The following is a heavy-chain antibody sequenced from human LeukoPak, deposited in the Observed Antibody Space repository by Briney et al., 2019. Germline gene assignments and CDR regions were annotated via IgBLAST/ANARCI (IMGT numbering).Heavy chain of an antibody. Sequence: FALNVSASTLTKLYISVVPQSAKKRLELRGGFDSEDGEAIYAQKFQGRVPMTEDTSTDTAYMELSSLRSEDTAVYYCATLLSGVVPAATYNWFDPWGQGTLVTVSS. CDR2: FDSEDGEA. CDR1: ASTLTKLY. V-gene: IGHV1-24*01. J-gene: IGHJ5*02. D-gene: IGHD2-2*01. CDR3: ATLLSGVVPAATYNWFDP.